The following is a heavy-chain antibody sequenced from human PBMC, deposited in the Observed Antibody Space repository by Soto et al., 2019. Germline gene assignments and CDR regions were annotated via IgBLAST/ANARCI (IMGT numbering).Heavy chain of an antibody. J-gene: IGHJ1*01. CDR2: ISAYNGNT. CDR3: AIGSAYCGGDCYSGYFQH. V-gene: IGHV1-18*01. Sequence: ASVKVSCKASGYTFTSYGISWVRQAPGQGLEWMGWISAYNGNTNYAQKLQGRVTMTTDTSTSTAYMELRSLRSDDTAVYYCAIGSAYCGGDCYSGYFQHWGQGTLVTVPQ. D-gene: IGHD2-21*02. CDR1: GYTFTSYG.